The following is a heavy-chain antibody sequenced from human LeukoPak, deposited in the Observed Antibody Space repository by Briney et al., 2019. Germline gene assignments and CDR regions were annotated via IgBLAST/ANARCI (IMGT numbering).Heavy chain of an antibody. D-gene: IGHD4-23*01. V-gene: IGHV3-23*01. CDR1: GFTFSNYA. CDR3: ATVAGGAFDY. CDR2: SGSGGDT. J-gene: IGHJ4*02. Sequence: PGGSLRLSCVASGFTFSNYAMNWVRQAPGKGLEWVSVSGSGGDTYYVDSVKGRFTISRDNSKNTLYLQMNSLRAEDTAVYYCATVAGGAFDYWGQGTLVTVSS.